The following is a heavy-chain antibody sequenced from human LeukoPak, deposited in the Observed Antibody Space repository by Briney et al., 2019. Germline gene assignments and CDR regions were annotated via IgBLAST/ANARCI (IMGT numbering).Heavy chain of an antibody. CDR2: INHSGST. J-gene: IGHJ4*02. CDR1: GYSISSGYY. V-gene: IGHV4-38-2*02. CDR3: ARARAWEPYFDY. Sequence: PSETLSLTCTVSGYSISSGYYWGWIRQPPGKGLEWIGSINHSGSTYYNPSLKSRVTISVDTSKNQFSLKLSSVTAADTAVYYCARARAWEPYFDYWGQGTLVTVSS. D-gene: IGHD1-26*01.